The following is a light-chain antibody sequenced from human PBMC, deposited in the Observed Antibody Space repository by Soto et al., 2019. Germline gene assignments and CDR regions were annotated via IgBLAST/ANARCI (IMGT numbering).Light chain of an antibody. Sequence: DIQMSQSPSSLSASVGDRVTITCRASQGIRNDLVWYQQKRGKARKCLIYAVSILRSGVRSRFSGSGSGTECTLTISSLQPDDFATYYSQQSYSTPGTFGQGTKVDIK. J-gene: IGKJ1*01. V-gene: IGKV1-17*01. CDR1: QGIRND. CDR2: AVS. CDR3: QQSYSTPGT.